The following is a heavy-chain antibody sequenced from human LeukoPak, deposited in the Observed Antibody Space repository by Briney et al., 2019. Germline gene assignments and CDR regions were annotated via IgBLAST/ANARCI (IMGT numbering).Heavy chain of an antibody. CDR1: GYSFTSYW. J-gene: IGHJ4*02. Sequence: GESLKISCKGSGYSFTSYWIGWVRQMPGKGLEWMGIIYPGDSDTRYSPSFQGQVTISADKSISTAYLQWGSLKASDTAMYYCARGSRMTIFGVVTSFDYWGQGTLVTVSS. CDR2: IYPGDSDT. V-gene: IGHV5-51*01. CDR3: ARGSRMTIFGVVTSFDY. D-gene: IGHD3-3*01.